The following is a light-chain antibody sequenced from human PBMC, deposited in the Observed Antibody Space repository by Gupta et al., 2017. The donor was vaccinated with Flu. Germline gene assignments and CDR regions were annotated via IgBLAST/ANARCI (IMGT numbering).Light chain of an antibody. CDR2: EVS. V-gene: IGKV2-30*01. CDR3: MRGTHPWT. J-gene: IGKJ2*02. Sequence: DVVMTQSPLSLPVTLGQPASISCRSSQSLVYKNGITYLNWFQQRPGQSPRRLIYEVSKRDSGVPERFSGRGSGTDFTLKISRGETEDGGVYYCMRGTHPWTFGQGTRLEI. CDR1: QSLVYKNGITY.